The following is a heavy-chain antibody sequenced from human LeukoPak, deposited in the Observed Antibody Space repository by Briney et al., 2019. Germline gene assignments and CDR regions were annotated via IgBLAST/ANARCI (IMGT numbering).Heavy chain of an antibody. V-gene: IGHV3-23*01. CDR2: ISGSGGST. J-gene: IGHJ4*02. CDR3: ASRDPCSGSTCYGLSY. D-gene: IGHD2-15*01. Sequence: GGSLRLSCAASGFTFSSYAMSWVRQAPGKGLEWVSAISGSGGSTYYADSVKGRFTVSRDNSKNTLYLQMNSLRAEDTAVYYCASRDPCSGSTCYGLSYWGQGTLVTVSS. CDR1: GFTFSSYA.